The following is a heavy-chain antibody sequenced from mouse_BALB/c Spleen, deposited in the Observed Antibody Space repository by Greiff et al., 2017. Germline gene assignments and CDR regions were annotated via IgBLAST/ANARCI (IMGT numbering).Heavy chain of an antibody. J-gene: IGHJ4*01. CDR1: GFSLTSYG. V-gene: IGHV2-5-1*01. CDR2: IWRGGST. D-gene: IGHD1-2*01. CDR3: AKKGVHYYYAMDY. Sequence: VKLVESGPSLVQPSQSLSITCTVSGFSLTSYGVHWVRQSPGKGLEWLGVIWRGGSTDYNAAFMSRLSITKDNSKSQVFFKMNSLQADDTAIYYCAKKGVHYYYAMDYWGQGTSVTVSS.